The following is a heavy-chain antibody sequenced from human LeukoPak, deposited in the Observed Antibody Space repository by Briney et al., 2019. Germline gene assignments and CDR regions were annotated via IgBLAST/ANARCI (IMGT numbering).Heavy chain of an antibody. CDR1: GFTFSSYG. CDR2: IWYDGSNK. V-gene: IGHV3-33*01. D-gene: IGHD4-17*01. CDR3: ARDPDDYGDYSYFDY. Sequence: GRSLRLSCAASGFTFSSYGMHWVRQAPGKGLEWVAVIWYDGSNKYYADSVKGRFTISRDNSKNTLFLQMNSLRAEDTAVYYCARDPDDYGDYSYFDYWGEGTLVTVPS. J-gene: IGHJ4*02.